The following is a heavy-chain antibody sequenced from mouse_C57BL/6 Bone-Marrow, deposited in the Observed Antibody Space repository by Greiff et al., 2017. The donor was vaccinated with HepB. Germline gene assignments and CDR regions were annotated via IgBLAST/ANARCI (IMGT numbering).Heavy chain of an antibody. V-gene: IGHV3-8*01. Sequence: VQLKESGPGLAKPSQTLSLTCSVPGYSITSDYWNWIRKFPGNKLEYMGYISYSGSTYYNPSLKSRISITRDTSKNQYYLQLNSVTTEDTATYYCARSTMVTTRGFYAMDYWGQGTSVTVSS. D-gene: IGHD2-2*01. CDR3: ARSTMVTTRGFYAMDY. CDR2: ISYSGST. CDR1: GYSITSDY. J-gene: IGHJ4*01.